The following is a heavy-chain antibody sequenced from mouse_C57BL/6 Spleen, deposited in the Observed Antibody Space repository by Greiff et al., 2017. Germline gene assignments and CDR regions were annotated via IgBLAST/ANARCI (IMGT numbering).Heavy chain of an antibody. Sequence: EVQLQQSGPELVKPGASVKISCKASGYTFTDYYMNWVKQSHGKSLEWIGDINPNNGGTSYNQKFKGKATLTVDKSSSTAYMELRSLTSEDSAVYYCARDDTGFDYWGQGTTLTVSS. D-gene: IGHD2-12*01. V-gene: IGHV1-26*01. CDR3: ARDDTGFDY. CDR2: INPNNGGT. CDR1: GYTFTDYY. J-gene: IGHJ2*01.